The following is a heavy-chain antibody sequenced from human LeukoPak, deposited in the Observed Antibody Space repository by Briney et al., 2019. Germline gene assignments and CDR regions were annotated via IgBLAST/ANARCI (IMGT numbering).Heavy chain of an antibody. D-gene: IGHD3-10*02. CDR1: GSTFSSYS. V-gene: IGHV3-21*01. CDR3: AELGITMIGGV. J-gene: IGHJ6*04. CDR2: ISSSSSYI. Sequence: GGSLRLSCAASGSTFSSYSMNWVRQAPGKGLEWVSSISSSSSYIYYADSVKGRFTISRDNAKNSLYLQMNSLRAEDTAVYYCAELGITMIGGVWGKGTTVTISS.